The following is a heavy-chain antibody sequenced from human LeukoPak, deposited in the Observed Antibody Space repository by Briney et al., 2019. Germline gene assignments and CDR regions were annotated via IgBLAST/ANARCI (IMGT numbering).Heavy chain of an antibody. V-gene: IGHV1-8*02. D-gene: IGHD6-19*01. CDR2: INPNSGGT. CDR3: ASQSSSGPIDY. Sequence: VASVKVSCKASGYTFTSYDINWVRQATGQGLEWMGWINPNSGGTNYAQKFQGRVTMTRDTSTSTVYMELSSLRSEDTAVYYCASQSSSGPIDYWGQGTLVTVSS. CDR1: GYTFTSYD. J-gene: IGHJ4*02.